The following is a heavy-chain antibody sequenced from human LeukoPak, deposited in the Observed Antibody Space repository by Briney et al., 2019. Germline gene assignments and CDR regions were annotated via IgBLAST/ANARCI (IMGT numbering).Heavy chain of an antibody. Sequence: GGSLRLSCAASGFTVSSNYMSWVRQAPGKGLELVSVIYSGGSTYYADSVKGRFTISRDNSKNTLYLQMNSLRAEDTAVYYCARERGPEMATITVDYWGQGTLVTVSS. V-gene: IGHV3-53*01. CDR1: GFTVSSNY. CDR2: IYSGGST. J-gene: IGHJ4*02. D-gene: IGHD5-24*01. CDR3: ARERGPEMATITVDY.